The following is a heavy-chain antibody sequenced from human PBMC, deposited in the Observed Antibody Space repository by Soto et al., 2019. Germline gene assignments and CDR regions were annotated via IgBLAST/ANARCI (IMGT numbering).Heavy chain of an antibody. Sequence: WETLSLTCTVSGGSFKRGSYSWSWIRQPPGKGLEWIGYVYHTGRTSYNPSLKSRVSISMDTSKNQFSLNLDSVTAADTAVYFCARDFAYFDSWGQGTLVTVS. J-gene: IGHJ4*02. CDR2: VYHTGRT. V-gene: IGHV4-61*01. CDR3: ARDFAYFDS. D-gene: IGHD3-3*01. CDR1: GGSFKRGSYS.